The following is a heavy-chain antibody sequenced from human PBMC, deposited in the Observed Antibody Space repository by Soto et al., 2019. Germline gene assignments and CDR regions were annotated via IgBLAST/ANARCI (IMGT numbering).Heavy chain of an antibody. D-gene: IGHD2-15*01. V-gene: IGHV3-30*03. CDR2: ISYDGSNE. J-gene: IGHJ4*02. Sequence: PGGSLRLSCSASGFTFSSYGMHWVRQSPGKGLEWVAVISYDGSNEYFADSVKGRFTISRDNSKNTLYLQMNSLRAEDTAVYYCATNIRGYCSGGSCYSGGYYFDYWGRGTLVTSPQ. CDR3: ATNIRGYCSGGSCYSGGYYFDY. CDR1: GFTFSSYG.